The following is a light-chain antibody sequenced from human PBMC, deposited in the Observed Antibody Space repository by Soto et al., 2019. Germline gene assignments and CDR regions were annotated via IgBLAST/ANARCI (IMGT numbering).Light chain of an antibody. V-gene: IGLV1-51*01. CDR3: ATWDSSLSVGV. CDR1: SSNIGRNY. CDR2: DGN. J-gene: IGLJ2*01. Sequence: QSVLTQPPSVSAAPGQKVTISCSGSSSNIGRNYVSWFQQFPGAAPKLLIYDGNDRPSGIPDRFSGSKSGTSATLGITGLQTGDEADYYCATWDSSLSVGVFGGGTKLTVL.